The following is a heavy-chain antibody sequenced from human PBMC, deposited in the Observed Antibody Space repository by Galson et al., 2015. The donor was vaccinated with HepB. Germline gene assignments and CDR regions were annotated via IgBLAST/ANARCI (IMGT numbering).Heavy chain of an antibody. CDR2: IYYSGST. V-gene: IGHV4-61*01. CDR3: ARYFHS. Sequence: TLSLTCSVSGGSFSSSNGYWSWIRQPPGKRPEWIGSIYYSGSTMYNPSLKSRVTITVDTSKNQFSLKLSSVTAADTAVYRCARYFHSGGRGTLVAVST. J-gene: IGHJ2*01. CDR1: GGSFSSSNGY. D-gene: IGHD2-15*01.